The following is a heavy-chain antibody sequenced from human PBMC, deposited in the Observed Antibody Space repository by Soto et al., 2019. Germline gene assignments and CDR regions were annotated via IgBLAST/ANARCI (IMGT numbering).Heavy chain of an antibody. CDR2: ISGSGGST. V-gene: IGHV3-23*01. J-gene: IGHJ4*02. CDR3: AKSHSSGHSYYFDY. Sequence: LRLSCAASGFTFSSYAMSWVRQAPGKGLEWVSAISGSGGSTYYADSVKGRFTISRDNSKNTLYLQMNSLRAEDTAVYYCAKSHSSGHSYYFDYWGQGTLVTVSS. D-gene: IGHD3-22*01. CDR1: GFTFSSYA.